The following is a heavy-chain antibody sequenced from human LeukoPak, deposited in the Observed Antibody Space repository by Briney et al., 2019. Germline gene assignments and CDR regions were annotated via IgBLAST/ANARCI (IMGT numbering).Heavy chain of an antibody. CDR2: ISSSGSTT. D-gene: IGHD3-22*01. J-gene: IGHJ4*02. V-gene: IGHV3-11*01. CDR1: GFTFSDYY. Sequence: GGSLRLSCAASGFTFSDYYMSWIRQAPGKGLEWVSYISSSGSTTYYADSVKGRFTISRDNAKNSLYLQMNSLRAEDTAVYYCARSGKYYYDSSGYSYFDYWGQGTLVTVSS. CDR3: ARSGKYYYDSSGYSYFDY.